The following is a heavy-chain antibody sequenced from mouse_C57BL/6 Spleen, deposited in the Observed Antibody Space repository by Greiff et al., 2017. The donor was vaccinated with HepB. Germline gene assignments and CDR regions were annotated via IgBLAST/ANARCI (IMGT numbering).Heavy chain of an antibody. Sequence: VQLVESGAELVRPGTSVKMSCKASGYTFTNYWIGWAKQRPGHGLEWIGDSYPGGGYTNYNEKFKGKATRTADKSSSTAYMQFSSLTSEDSAIYYCARSSSGYDYFDYWGQGTTLTVSS. V-gene: IGHV1-63*01. J-gene: IGHJ2*01. D-gene: IGHD3-2*02. CDR3: ARSSSGYDYFDY. CDR1: GYTFTNYW. CDR2: SYPGGGYT.